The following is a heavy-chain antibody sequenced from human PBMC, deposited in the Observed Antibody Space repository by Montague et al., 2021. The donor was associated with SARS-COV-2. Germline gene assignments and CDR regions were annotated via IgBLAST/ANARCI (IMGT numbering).Heavy chain of an antibody. V-gene: IGHV4-34*01. CDR1: GGSFSVYY. CDR2: INHSGST. D-gene: IGHD3-9*01. CDR3: ARMRFFDWPPHYYMDV. Sequence: SETLSLTCAVYGGSFSVYYWSWIRQPPGKGLEWIGEINHSGSTNYNPSLKSRVTISVDTSKNQVSLKLSSVTAADTAVYYCARMRFFDWPPHYYMDVWGKRTTVTVSS. J-gene: IGHJ6*03.